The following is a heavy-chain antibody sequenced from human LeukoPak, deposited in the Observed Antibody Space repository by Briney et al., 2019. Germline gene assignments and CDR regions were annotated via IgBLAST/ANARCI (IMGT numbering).Heavy chain of an antibody. CDR3: ARLKLLWSNYFDY. J-gene: IGHJ4*02. D-gene: IGHD2-2*01. Sequence: AGSLRLSCAASGFTFSSYWMSWVRQAPGKGLEWVANIKQDGSEKYYVDSVKGRFTISRDNAKNSLYLQMNSLRAEDTAVYYCARLKLLWSNYFDYWGQGTLVTVSS. CDR1: GFTFSSYW. V-gene: IGHV3-7*01. CDR2: IKQDGSEK.